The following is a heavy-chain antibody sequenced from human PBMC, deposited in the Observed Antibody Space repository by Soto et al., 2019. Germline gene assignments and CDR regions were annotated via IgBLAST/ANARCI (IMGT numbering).Heavy chain of an antibody. Sequence: SETLSLTCAVSGYSISSSNWWGWIRQPPGKGLEWIGYIYYSGSTYYNPSLKSRVTMSVDTSKNQFSLKLSSVTAVDTAVYYCARNTVGYYDSSDPGAFYIRSRGTMVTVS. CDR2: IYYSGST. J-gene: IGHJ3*02. V-gene: IGHV4-28*01. CDR3: ARNTVGYYDSSDPGAFYI. D-gene: IGHD3-22*01. CDR1: GYSISSSNW.